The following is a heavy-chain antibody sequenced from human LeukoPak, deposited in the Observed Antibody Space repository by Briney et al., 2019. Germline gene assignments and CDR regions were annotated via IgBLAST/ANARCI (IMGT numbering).Heavy chain of an antibody. Sequence: SETLSLTCAVYGGSFSGYYWSWIRQPPGKGLEWIGYIYYSGSTNYNPSLKSRVTISVDTSKNQFSLKLSSVTAADTAVYYCARDGDYYDSSGYYRTGTNNFDYWGQGTLVTVSS. CDR1: GGSFSGYY. V-gene: IGHV4-59*12. D-gene: IGHD3-22*01. CDR3: ARDGDYYDSSGYYRTGTNNFDY. J-gene: IGHJ4*02. CDR2: IYYSGST.